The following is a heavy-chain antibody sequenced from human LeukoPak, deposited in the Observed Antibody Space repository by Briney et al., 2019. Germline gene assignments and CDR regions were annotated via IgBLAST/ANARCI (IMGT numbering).Heavy chain of an antibody. CDR3: ARGTSSGSYYSQQNNWFDP. D-gene: IGHD3-10*01. CDR1: GFTFSSYW. Sequence: GGSLRLSCAASGFTFSSYWMSWVRQAPGKGLEWVANIKQDGSEKYYVDSVKGRFTISRDNAKNSLYLQMNSLRAEDTAVYYCARGTSSGSYYSQQNNWFDPWGQGTLVTVSS. CDR2: IKQDGSEK. J-gene: IGHJ5*02. V-gene: IGHV3-7*01.